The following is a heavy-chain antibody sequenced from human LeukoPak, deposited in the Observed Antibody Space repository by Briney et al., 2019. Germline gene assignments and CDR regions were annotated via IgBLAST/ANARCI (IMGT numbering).Heavy chain of an antibody. J-gene: IGHJ4*02. Sequence: GGSLRHSCAASGFTFSSYTMSWVRQAPGKGLEWVSTITTSDGNTYYADSVKGRFTVSRDNSKNTLFLQMNSLRAEDTAVYYCAKDGGLWVSAHWGDSWGRGTLVTVSS. CDR2: ITTSDGNT. CDR3: AKDGGLWVSAHWGDS. CDR1: GFTFSSYT. V-gene: IGHV3-23*01. D-gene: IGHD7-27*01.